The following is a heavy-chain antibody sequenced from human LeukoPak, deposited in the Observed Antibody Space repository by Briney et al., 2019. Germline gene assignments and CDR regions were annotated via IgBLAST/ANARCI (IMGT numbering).Heavy chain of an antibody. V-gene: IGHV1-2*02. J-gene: IGHJ4*02. D-gene: IGHD5-18*01. CDR3: ARGGYSSGPGIVTY. Sequence: GASVKVSCKASGYTFTGYYIHWVRQAPGQGLEWMGWINPNGGGTNYAQKFQGRVTMTRYTSITTAYMELSRLRSDDTAVYYCARGGYSSGPGIVTYWGQGTLVTVSS. CDR2: INPNGGGT. CDR1: GYTFTGYY.